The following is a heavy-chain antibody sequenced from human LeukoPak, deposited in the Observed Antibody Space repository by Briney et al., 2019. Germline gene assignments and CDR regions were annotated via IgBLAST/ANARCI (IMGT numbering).Heavy chain of an antibody. V-gene: IGHV3-7*04. CDR2: IKQDGSEK. CDR3: ARDSPGHRSSGRRGDY. J-gene: IGHJ4*02. D-gene: IGHD6-19*01. Sequence: GGSLRLSCAASGFTFSSYWMSWVRQAPGKGLEWVANIKQDGSEKYYVDSVKGRFTISRDNAKNSLYLQMNSLRAEDTAVYYCARDSPGHRSSGRRGDYWGQGTLVTVSS. CDR1: GFTFSSYW.